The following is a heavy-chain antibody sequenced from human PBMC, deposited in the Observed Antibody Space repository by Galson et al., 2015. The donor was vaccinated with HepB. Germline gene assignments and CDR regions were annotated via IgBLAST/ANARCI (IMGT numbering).Heavy chain of an antibody. CDR3: ARDIMEVGYGGNPPTLLGMDV. CDR2: ISSNGGST. CDR1: GSTFSSYA. Sequence: SLRLSCAASGSTFSSYAMHWVRQAPGKGLEYVSAISSNGGSTYYANSVKGRFTISRDNSKNTLYLQMGSLRAEDMAVYYCARDIMEVGYGGNPPTLLGMDVWGQGTTVTVSS. V-gene: IGHV3-64*01. D-gene: IGHD4-23*01. J-gene: IGHJ6*02.